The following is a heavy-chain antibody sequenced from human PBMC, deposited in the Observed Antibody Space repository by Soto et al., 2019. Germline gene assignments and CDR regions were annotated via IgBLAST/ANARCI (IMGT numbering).Heavy chain of an antibody. CDR3: AIDYGGNSFDY. CDR1: GGTFSSYA. V-gene: IGHV1-69*05. J-gene: IGHJ4*02. D-gene: IGHD4-17*01. Sequence: ASVKVSCKASGGTFSSYANSWVRQAPGQGLEWMGGIIPIFGTANYAQKLQGRVTMTTDTSTSTAYMELRSLRSDDTAVYYCAIDYGGNSFDYWGQGTLVTVSS. CDR2: IIPIFGTA.